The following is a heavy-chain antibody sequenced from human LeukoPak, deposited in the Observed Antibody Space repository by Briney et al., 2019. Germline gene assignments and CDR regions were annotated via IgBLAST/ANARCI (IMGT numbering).Heavy chain of an antibody. V-gene: IGHV5-51*01. CDR2: IYPGDSDT. J-gene: IGHJ4*02. D-gene: IGHD3-22*01. Sequence: GESLKISCKGSGYSFTTYWIGWVRQMPGRGLEWMGIIYPGDSDTRYSPFFQGQVTISADKSISTAYLQWSSLKASDTAMYYCARQFRDSSGYYSYYFDYCGQGTLVTVSS. CDR1: GYSFTTYW. CDR3: ARQFRDSSGYYSYYFDY.